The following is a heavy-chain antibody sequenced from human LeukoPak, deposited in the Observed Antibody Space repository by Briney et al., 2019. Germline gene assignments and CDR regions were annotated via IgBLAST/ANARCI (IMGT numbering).Heavy chain of an antibody. D-gene: IGHD5-18*01. CDR2: INPNSGGT. J-gene: IGHJ6*03. CDR1: GYTFTGYY. CDR3: AINVQQVYYYYYMDV. V-gene: IGHV1-2*02. Sequence: GASVKVSCKASGYTFTGYYMHWVRQAPGQGLEWMGWINPNSGGTNYAQKFQGRVTMTRDTSISTAYMELSRLRSDDTAVYYCAINVQQVYYYYYMDVWGKGTTVTVSS.